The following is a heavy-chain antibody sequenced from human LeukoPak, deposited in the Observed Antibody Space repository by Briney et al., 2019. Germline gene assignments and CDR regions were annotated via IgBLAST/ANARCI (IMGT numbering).Heavy chain of an antibody. CDR3: TRDREIYHYDSTGGPKYFQH. CDR1: GFTFGTYN. Sequence: PGGSLRLSCAASGFTFGTYNMNWVRQAPGKGLEWVSYISSCGDIMYYADSVKGRFTISRHNAQNSLYLQMNSLRAEDTAVYFCTRDREIYHYDSTGGPKYFQHWGQGTLVTVSS. CDR2: ISSCGDIM. J-gene: IGHJ1*01. V-gene: IGHV3-48*04. D-gene: IGHD3-22*01.